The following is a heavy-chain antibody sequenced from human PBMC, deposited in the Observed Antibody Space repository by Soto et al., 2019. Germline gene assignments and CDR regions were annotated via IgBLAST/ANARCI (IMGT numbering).Heavy chain of an antibody. CDR2: VYYTGTT. V-gene: IGHV4-39*01. CDR3: ARNWDLALVPAAYFDS. Sequence: RSETLSLTCTVSNFSVLTSIYYWAWIRQPPGKGLEWVGTVYYTGTTYYNPSLQSRVTISIDTSKNQFSLNLNSVTAADTAVYYCARNWDLALVPAAYFDSWGQGTLVTVSS. J-gene: IGHJ4*02. D-gene: IGHD2-2*01. CDR1: NFSVLTSIYY.